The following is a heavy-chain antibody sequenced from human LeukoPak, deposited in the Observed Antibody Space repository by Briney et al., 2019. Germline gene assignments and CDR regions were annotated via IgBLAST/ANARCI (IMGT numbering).Heavy chain of an antibody. D-gene: IGHD3-22*01. CDR3: ARVVDDSSGYYYYYGMDV. V-gene: IGHV4-31*03. Sequence: SQTLSLTCTVSGGSISSGGYYWSWIRQHPGKGLEWIGYIYYSGSTYYNPSLKSRVTISVDTSKNQFSLKMSSVTAADTALYYCARVVDDSSGYYYYYGMDVWGQGTTVTVSS. CDR2: IYYSGST. J-gene: IGHJ6*02. CDR1: GGSISSGGYY.